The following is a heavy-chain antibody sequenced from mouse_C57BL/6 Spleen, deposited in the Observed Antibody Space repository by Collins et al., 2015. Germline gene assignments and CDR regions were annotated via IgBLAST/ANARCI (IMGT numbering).Heavy chain of an antibody. CDR3: ARGLRFFDV. Sequence: QVQLKQSGAELVRPGASVKLPCKASGYTFTDYYINWVKQRPGQGLEWIARIYPGSGNTYYNEKFKGKATLTAEKFSSTAYMRLSSLTSEDSAVYFCARGLRFFDVWGTGTTVTVSS. J-gene: IGHJ1*03. CDR1: GYTFTDYY. D-gene: IGHD3-1*01. V-gene: IGHV1-76*01. CDR2: IYPGSGNT.